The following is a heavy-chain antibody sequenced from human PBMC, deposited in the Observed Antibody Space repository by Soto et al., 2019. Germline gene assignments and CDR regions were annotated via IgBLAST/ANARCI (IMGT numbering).Heavy chain of an antibody. V-gene: IGHV1-18*01. Sequence: LEWMGWISPYNGNTNYAQNLQGRVTMTTDTSTTTVFMELRSLRSDDTAVYYCARGTTVTTTPTYYYMDVWGVGTTVTAP. D-gene: IGHD4-4*01. CDR3: ARGTTVTTTPTYYYMDV. CDR2: ISPYNGNT. J-gene: IGHJ6*03.